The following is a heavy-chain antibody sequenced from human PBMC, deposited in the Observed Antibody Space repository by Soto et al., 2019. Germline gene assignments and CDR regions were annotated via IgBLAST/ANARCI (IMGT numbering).Heavy chain of an antibody. D-gene: IGHD5-12*01. CDR3: ARYVGYGSFDY. CDR2: ISHSGST. Sequence: SETLSLTCDVFGGSFSDYYWTWIRQPPAKGLEWIGEISHSGSTHYNPSLESRVSISVDTSKNQFSLKLTSVTAADTAVYYCARYVGYGSFDYWGQGTLVTVSS. V-gene: IGHV4-34*01. J-gene: IGHJ4*02. CDR1: GGSFSDYY.